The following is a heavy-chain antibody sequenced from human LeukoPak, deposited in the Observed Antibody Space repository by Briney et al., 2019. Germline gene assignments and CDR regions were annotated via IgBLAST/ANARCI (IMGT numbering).Heavy chain of an antibody. CDR2: IYGGGST. CDR1: GFTVSSNY. V-gene: IGHV3-53*01. D-gene: IGHD3-22*01. Sequence: GGSLRLSCAASGFTVSSNYMSWVRQAPGKGLEWVSVIYGGGSTYYADSVKGRFTISRDNSKNTLYLQMNSLRAEDTAVYYCAREDYYDSSGYYYEDWGQGTLVTVSS. CDR3: AREDYYDSSGYYYED. J-gene: IGHJ4*02.